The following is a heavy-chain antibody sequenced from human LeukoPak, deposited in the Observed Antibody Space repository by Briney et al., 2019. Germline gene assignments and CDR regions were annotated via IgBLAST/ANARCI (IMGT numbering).Heavy chain of an antibody. D-gene: IGHD3-3*01. CDR2: IIPIFGTA. CDR1: GGAFSSYA. V-gene: IGHV1-69*05. CDR3: AREARFFLGFDP. J-gene: IGHJ5*02. Sequence: SVKVSCNASGGAFSSYAISWVRQAPGQGLEWMGGIIPIFGTANYAQKFQGRVTITTDESTSTAYMELSSLRSEDTAVYYCAREARFFLGFDPWGQGTLVTVSS.